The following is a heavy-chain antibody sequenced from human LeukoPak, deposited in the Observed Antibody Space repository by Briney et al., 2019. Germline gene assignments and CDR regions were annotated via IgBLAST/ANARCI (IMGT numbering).Heavy chain of an antibody. Sequence: PGGSLRLSCAAYGFTFSNYAMNWVRQAPGKGPEWVSAISSSGVRTFYAASVEGRFTVSRDNSKSMLYLQMSGLRAEDTAVYSCAKVLSQGYPNSWTNWFDSWGQGALVTVSS. D-gene: IGHD6-13*01. CDR1: GFTFSNYA. CDR3: AKVLSQGYPNSWTNWFDS. V-gene: IGHV3-23*01. CDR2: ISSSGVRT. J-gene: IGHJ5*01.